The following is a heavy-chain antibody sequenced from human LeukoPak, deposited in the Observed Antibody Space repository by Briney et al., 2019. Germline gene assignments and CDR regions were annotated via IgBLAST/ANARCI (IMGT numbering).Heavy chain of an antibody. V-gene: IGHV3-74*01. D-gene: IGHD1-26*01. J-gene: IGHJ4*02. Sequence: PGGSLRLSCAASGFTFSSYWMHWVRHAPGKGLVWVSRINSDGSSTSYADSVKGRFTISRDNAKNTLYLQMNSLRAEDTAVYYCARDLLGNGGSYLRHPNGPPFDYWGQGTLVTVSS. CDR2: INSDGSST. CDR1: GFTFSSYW. CDR3: ARDLLGNGGSYLRHPNGPPFDY.